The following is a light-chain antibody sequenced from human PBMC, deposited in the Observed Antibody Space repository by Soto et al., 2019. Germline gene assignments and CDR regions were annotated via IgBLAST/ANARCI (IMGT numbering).Light chain of an antibody. CDR1: SSDIGGYQH. V-gene: IGLV2-14*01. J-gene: IGLJ1*01. CDR2: EVN. Sequence: QAALSQPGSVSGSPGHSITISCTGSSSDIGGYQHVSWYQLHPGKAPKLMIFEVNNRPSGVSFRFSGSKSGNTASLTISGLQVEEEADYFCSSYSISTAYLFGTGTKVTV. CDR3: SSYSISTAYL.